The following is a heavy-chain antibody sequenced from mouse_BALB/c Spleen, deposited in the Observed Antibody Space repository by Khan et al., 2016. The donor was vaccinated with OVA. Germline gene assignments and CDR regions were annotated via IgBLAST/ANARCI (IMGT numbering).Heavy chain of an antibody. CDR2: INPNTGYT. V-gene: IGHV1-7*01. D-gene: IGHD2-3*01. CDR1: GYTFTSYW. J-gene: IGHJ3*01. CDR3: ARAGVYDGYYAWFAY. Sequence: QVQLKESGAELAKPGASVKMSCKASGYTFTSYWIHWVKQRPGQGLEWIGYINPNTGYTDYNQKFKDKATLTADKSSSTAYMQLSSLTSEDSADYYCARAGVYDGYYAWFAYWGQGTLVTVSA.